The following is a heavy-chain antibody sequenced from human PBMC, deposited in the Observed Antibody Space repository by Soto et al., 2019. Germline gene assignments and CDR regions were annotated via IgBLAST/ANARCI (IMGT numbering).Heavy chain of an antibody. Sequence: PGGSLRLSCAASGLTFSDRYMDWVRQAPGKGLEWVGRIRKKTNSYTTEYAASVKGRFIISRDDSTNSLYLQMSSLKTEDTAVSYCTKVTTVDYYFDYWGQGTLVTVSS. D-gene: IGHD4-17*01. CDR2: IRKKTNSYTT. J-gene: IGHJ4*02. CDR1: GLTFSDRY. CDR3: TKVTTVDYYFDY. V-gene: IGHV3-72*01.